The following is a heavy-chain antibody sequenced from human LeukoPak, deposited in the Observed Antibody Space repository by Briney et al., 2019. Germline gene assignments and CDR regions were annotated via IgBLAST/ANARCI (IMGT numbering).Heavy chain of an antibody. CDR2: MNPNSGNT. CDR1: GYTFTSYV. Sequence: ASVKVSCKASGYTFTSYVINWVRQATGQGLEWMGWMNPNSGNTSYAQKFQGRVTMTRDTAINTAYMELSSLRSEDTAVYYCVREIGGSGYLPYDYWGQGTLVTVSS. CDR3: VREIGGSGYLPYDY. J-gene: IGHJ4*02. D-gene: IGHD3-22*01. V-gene: IGHV1-8*01.